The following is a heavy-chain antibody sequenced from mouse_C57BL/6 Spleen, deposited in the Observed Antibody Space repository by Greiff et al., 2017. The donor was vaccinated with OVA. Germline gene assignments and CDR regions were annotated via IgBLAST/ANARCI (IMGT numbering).Heavy chain of an antibody. Sequence: QVQLQQPGAELVKPGASVKLSCKASGYTFTSYWMHWVKQRPGQGLEWIGMIHPNSGSTNYNEKFKSKATLTVDKSSSTAYMPLSSLTSEDSAVYYCARGKLGRDFDCWGQGTTLTVSS. CDR3: ARGKLGRDFDC. CDR2: IHPNSGST. CDR1: GYTFTSYW. D-gene: IGHD4-1*01. V-gene: IGHV1-64*01. J-gene: IGHJ2*01.